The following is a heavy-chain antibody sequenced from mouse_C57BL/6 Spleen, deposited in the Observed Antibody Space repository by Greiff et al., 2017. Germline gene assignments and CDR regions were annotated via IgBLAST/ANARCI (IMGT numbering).Heavy chain of an antibody. V-gene: IGHV1-80*01. CDR1: GYAFSSYW. J-gene: IGHJ4*01. CDR2: IYPGDGDT. Sequence: VKLMESGAELVKPGASVKISCKASGYAFSSYWMNWVKQRPGKGLEWIGQIYPGDGDTNYNGKFKGKATLTADKSSSTAYMPLSSLTSEDSAVYFCARGDSSGYSYYAMDYWGQGTSVTVSS. D-gene: IGHD3-2*02. CDR3: ARGDSSGYSYYAMDY.